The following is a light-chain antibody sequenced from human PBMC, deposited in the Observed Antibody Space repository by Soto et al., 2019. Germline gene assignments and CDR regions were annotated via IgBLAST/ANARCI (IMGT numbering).Light chain of an antibody. CDR1: QTISSTY. V-gene: IGKV3-20*01. J-gene: IGKJ5*01. CDR3: QQYVKTPIT. Sequence: IVLRQSPGTLSLSPGERATLSCRASQTISSTYLAWYQQKPGQAPRLLIYGASSRATGIPDRISGSGSGTDFTLTISRLEPEDFAVYYCQQYVKTPITFGQGTRLEI. CDR2: GAS.